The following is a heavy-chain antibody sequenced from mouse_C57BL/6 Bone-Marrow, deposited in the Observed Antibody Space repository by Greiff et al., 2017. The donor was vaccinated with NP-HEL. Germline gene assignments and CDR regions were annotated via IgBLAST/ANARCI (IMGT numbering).Heavy chain of an antibody. CDR3: AKSLVYYYGSSYAMDY. J-gene: IGHJ4*01. CDR2: IYPGSGNT. V-gene: IGHV1-76*01. Sequence: QVQLQQSGAELVRPGASVKLSCKASGYTFTDYYINWVKQRPGQGLEWIARIYPGSGNTYYNEKFKGKATLTAEKSSSTAYMQLSSLTSEDSAVYFCAKSLVYYYGSSYAMDYWGQGTSVTVSS. D-gene: IGHD1-1*01. CDR1: GYTFTDYY.